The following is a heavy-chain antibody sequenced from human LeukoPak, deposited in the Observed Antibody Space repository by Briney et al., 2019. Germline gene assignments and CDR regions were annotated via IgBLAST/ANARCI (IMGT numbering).Heavy chain of an antibody. CDR3: ARGWGEPSDMDV. CDR1: GYTFTSYD. V-gene: IGHV1-8*03. D-gene: IGHD7-27*01. Sequence: ASVKVSCKASGYTFTSYDINWVRQATGQGLEWMGWMNPNSGNTGYAQKFQGRVTITRNTSISTAYMELSSLRSEDTAVYYCARGWGEPSDMDVWGKGTTVTVSS. J-gene: IGHJ6*03. CDR2: MNPNSGNT.